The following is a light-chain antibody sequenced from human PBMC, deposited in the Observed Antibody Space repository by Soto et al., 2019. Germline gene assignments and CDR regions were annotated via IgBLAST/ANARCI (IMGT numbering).Light chain of an antibody. V-gene: IGLV2-14*01. CDR3: FSYRSTGILL. J-gene: IGLJ2*01. CDR2: EVS. Sequence: QSVLTQPASVSGSPGQSITISCIGTSSDGGGYNFVSWYQQHPGKAPKLMIYEVSNRPSGVSTRFSGSKSGNTASLTISGLQAEDEADYYCFSYRSTGILLFGGGTKVTVL. CDR1: SSDGGGYNF.